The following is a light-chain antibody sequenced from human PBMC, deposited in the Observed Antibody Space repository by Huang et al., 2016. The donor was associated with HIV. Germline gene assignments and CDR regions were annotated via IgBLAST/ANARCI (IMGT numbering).Light chain of an antibody. CDR3: MQALQTPPYT. Sequence: DIVMTQSPLSLPVTPGEPASISCRSSQSLLHSNGYNYLDWYLQKPGQSPQLLIYLVSYRASGVPDRFSGSGSGTDFTLKISRVEAEDVGVYYCMQALQTPPYTFGQGTKLEIK. CDR2: LVS. CDR1: QSLLHSNGYNY. V-gene: IGKV2-28*01. J-gene: IGKJ2*01.